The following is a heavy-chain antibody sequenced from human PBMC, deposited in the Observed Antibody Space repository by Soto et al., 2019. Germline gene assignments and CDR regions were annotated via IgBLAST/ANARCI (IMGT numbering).Heavy chain of an antibody. CDR1: GFTFSDNY. D-gene: IGHD3-16*02. Sequence: QVQLVESGGGLVKPGGSLRLSCAASGFTFSDNYMSWIRQAPGKGLEWVSYISSSSSYTNYADSVKGRFTISRDNAKNSLYLQMNSLRAEDTAVYFCARYRYDYIWGGYHPRGWFDPWGQGTLVTVSS. V-gene: IGHV3-11*06. CDR2: ISSSSSYT. J-gene: IGHJ5*02. CDR3: ARYRYDYIWGGYHPRGWFDP.